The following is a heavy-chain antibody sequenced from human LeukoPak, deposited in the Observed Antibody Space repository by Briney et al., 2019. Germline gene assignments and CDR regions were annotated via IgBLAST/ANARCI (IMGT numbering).Heavy chain of an antibody. CDR3: ARHDGSSFIYYIDH. J-gene: IGHJ4*02. V-gene: IGHV3-23*01. CDR1: GFSVTRCA. D-gene: IGHD1-26*01. Sequence: PGGSLRLSCAASGFSVTRCAMSWVRQAPGKGLEWVSTISNSGYNTWYADSVKGRFTISRDNSQNTLYLQMSGLRAEDTALYYCARHDGSSFIYYIDHWGQGALVTVSS. CDR2: ISNSGYNT.